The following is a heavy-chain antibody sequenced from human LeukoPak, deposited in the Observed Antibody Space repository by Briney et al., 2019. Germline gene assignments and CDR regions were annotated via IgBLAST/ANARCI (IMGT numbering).Heavy chain of an antibody. V-gene: IGHV3-53*01. Sequence: GGSLRLSCAAPGFTVSSNYMSWVRQAPGKGLEWVSAISGSGGSTYYADSVKGRFTISRDNSKNTLYLQMNSLRAEDTAVYYCARDRNGMDVWGQGTTVTVSS. CDR2: ISGSGGST. CDR3: ARDRNGMDV. CDR1: GFTVSSNY. J-gene: IGHJ6*02.